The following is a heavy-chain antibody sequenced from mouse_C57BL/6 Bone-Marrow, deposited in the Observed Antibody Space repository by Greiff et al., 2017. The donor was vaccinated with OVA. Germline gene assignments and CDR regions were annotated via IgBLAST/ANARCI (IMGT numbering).Heavy chain of an antibody. CDR1: GYTFTSYW. Sequence: QVQLQQPGAELVMPGASVKLSCKASGYTFTSYWMHWVKQRPGQGLEWIGEIDPSDSYTNYNQKFKGKSTLTVDKSSSTAYMQLSSLTSEDSSVYYFARSITTVVGFDYWGQGTTLTGSS. CDR3: ARSITTVVGFDY. CDR2: IDPSDSYT. D-gene: IGHD1-1*01. J-gene: IGHJ2*01. V-gene: IGHV1-69*01.